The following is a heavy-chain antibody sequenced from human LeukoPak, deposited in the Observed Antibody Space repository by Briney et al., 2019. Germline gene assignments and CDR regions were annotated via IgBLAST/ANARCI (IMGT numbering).Heavy chain of an antibody. CDR2: IYPSDSDT. V-gene: IGHV5-51*01. D-gene: IGHD5-12*01. CDR3: ALRRYSDRYYFDY. CDR1: RYSFTSYW. Sequence: GESLKISCKGSRYSFTSYWIGWVRQMPGKGLEWMGIIYPSDSDTRYSPSFQGQVTISADKSISTAYLQWSSLKASDTAMYHCALRRYSDRYYFDYWGQGTLVTVSS. J-gene: IGHJ4*02.